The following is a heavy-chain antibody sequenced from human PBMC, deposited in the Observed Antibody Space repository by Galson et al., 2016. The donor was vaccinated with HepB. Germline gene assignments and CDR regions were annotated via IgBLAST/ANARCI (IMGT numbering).Heavy chain of an antibody. CDR2: IYLDDSDT. D-gene: IGHD4-17*01. J-gene: IGHJ5*02. V-gene: IGHV5-51*01. CDR3: ARQGSYGEYGGGDDP. Sequence: SGAEVKKPGESLKISCKGSGYKFTDFWIGWVRQTPGKGLEWMGIIYLDDSDTTYNPSFQGQVTLSADKSISTAYLQWSSLKASDTAIYYCARQGSYGEYGGGDDPWGQGTLVTVSS. CDR1: GYKFTDFW.